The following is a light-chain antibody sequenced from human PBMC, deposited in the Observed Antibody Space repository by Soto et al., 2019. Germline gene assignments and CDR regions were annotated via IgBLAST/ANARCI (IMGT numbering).Light chain of an antibody. J-gene: IGKJ1*01. V-gene: IGKV3-15*01. CDR3: QQYNNWPPRT. CDR2: GAS. CDR1: QSVSSN. Sequence: EIVMTQSPATLSVSPGDRATLSCRASQSVSSNLAWYQQKPGQAPRLLIYGASTRATGIPARFSGSGSGTEFTLTISSLQSEDSAVYYCQQYNNWPPRTFGQGTKVEIK.